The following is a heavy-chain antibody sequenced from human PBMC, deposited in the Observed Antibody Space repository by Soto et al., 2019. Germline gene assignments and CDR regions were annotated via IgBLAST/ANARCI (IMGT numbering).Heavy chain of an antibody. CDR1: GFAFITYS. V-gene: IGHV3-21*06. Sequence: GGSLRLSCGASGFAFITYSMNWVRQAPGKGLEWVSSISSSSSYIYYADSVKGRFTISRDNAKNSLYLQMNSLRAEDTAMYYCARGWELRSSYDMEVWGKARTLTVSS. D-gene: IGHD1-26*01. J-gene: IGHJ6*04. CDR2: ISSSSSYI. CDR3: ARGWELRSSYDMEV.